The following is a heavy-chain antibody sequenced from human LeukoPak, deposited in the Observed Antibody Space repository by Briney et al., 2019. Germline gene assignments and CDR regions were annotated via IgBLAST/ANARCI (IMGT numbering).Heavy chain of an antibody. J-gene: IGHJ3*02. CDR1: GGSIGSYF. D-gene: IGHD3-10*01. CDR2: IFYSGST. Sequence: KPSETLSLTCTVSGGSIGSYFWSWIRQPPGERLEWIGYIFYSGSTNYNPSLKSRVTISLQTSKNQFSLNLRSVTAADTAVYYCARENRITMVRGVIRGAFDIRGQGTMVTVSS. V-gene: IGHV4-59*01. CDR3: ARENRITMVRGVIRGAFDI.